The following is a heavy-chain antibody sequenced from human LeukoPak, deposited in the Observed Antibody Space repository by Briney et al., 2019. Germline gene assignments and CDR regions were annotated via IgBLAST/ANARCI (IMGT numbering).Heavy chain of an antibody. CDR1: GFTVSSNY. V-gene: IGHV3-53*01. J-gene: IGHJ3*01. D-gene: IGHD1-26*01. Sequence: GGSLGLSCAASGFTVSSNYMSWVRQAPGKGLEWVSVIYSGGSTYYADSVKGRFTISRDNSKNTLYLQMNSLRVEDTAVYYCASWQLGRYHAFDLWGQGTMVTASS. CDR2: IYSGGST. CDR3: ASWQLGRYHAFDL.